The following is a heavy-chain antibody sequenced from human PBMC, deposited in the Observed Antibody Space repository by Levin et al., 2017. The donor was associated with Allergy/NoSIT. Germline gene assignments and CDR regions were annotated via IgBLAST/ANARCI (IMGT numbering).Heavy chain of an antibody. CDR2: TYYRSKWYN. D-gene: IGHD5-24*01. CDR3: ARDGWLQSPGVAGAFDS. Sequence: SQTLSLTCAISGDSVSSNSAAWNWIRQSPSRGLEWLGRTYYRSKWYNDYAVSVKSRITINPDTSKNQFSLQLNSVTPEDTAVYYCARDGWLQSPGVAGAFDSWGQGTMVTVSS. V-gene: IGHV6-1*01. CDR1: GDSVSSNSAA. J-gene: IGHJ3*02.